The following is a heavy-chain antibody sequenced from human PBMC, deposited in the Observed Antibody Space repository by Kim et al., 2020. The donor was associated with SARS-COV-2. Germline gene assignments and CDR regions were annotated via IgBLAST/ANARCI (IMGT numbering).Heavy chain of an antibody. CDR1: GGSISNYY. D-gene: IGHD3-10*01. J-gene: IGHJ4*02. Sequence: SETLSLTCTVSGGSISNYYWSWIRQPPGKGLEWIGYIYYSGSTNYNPSPKSGVTISVDTSNNQFSLKLSSVTAADTALYYCARSPLWFGESLHFDYWGQGTMVTVSS. CDR2: IYYSGST. CDR3: ARSPLWFGESLHFDY. V-gene: IGHV4-59*01.